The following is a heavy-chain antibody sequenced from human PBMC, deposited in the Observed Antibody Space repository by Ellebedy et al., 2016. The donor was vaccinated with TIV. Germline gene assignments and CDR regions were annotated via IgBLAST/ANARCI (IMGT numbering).Heavy chain of an antibody. D-gene: IGHD2-2*01. J-gene: IGHJ4*02. CDR3: AGGWGAALPAFLY. V-gene: IGHV3-53*01. Sequence: GESLKISXAASGFTVSSNYMSWVRQTPGKGLEWVSVIYSGDITYYADSVKGRFTISRDNSKNTLYLQMNSLRAEDTAVYYCAGGWGAALPAFLYWGQGTLVTVSS. CDR2: IYSGDIT. CDR1: GFTVSSNY.